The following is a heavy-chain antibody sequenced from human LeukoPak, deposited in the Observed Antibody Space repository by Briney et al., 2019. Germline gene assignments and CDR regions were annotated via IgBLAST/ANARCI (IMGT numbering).Heavy chain of an antibody. J-gene: IGHJ4*02. CDR3: ARDLYYYGSGSDNFLYY. D-gene: IGHD3-10*01. V-gene: IGHV3-53*01. CDR1: GFSVSSNY. CDR2: INSGGTT. Sequence: PGGSLRLSCAASGFSVSSNYMNWVRQAPGQGLEWGSVINSGGTTHYADSVKGRFTISRDNSKNTLYLQMSSLRAEDTAVYYCARDLYYYGSGSDNFLYYWGQGTLVTVSS.